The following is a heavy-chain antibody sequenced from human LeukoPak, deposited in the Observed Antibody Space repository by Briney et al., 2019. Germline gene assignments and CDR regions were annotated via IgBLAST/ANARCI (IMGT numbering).Heavy chain of an antibody. J-gene: IGHJ4*02. D-gene: IGHD6-13*01. CDR1: GFTFSSYA. CDR3: AKDQVGGSRWYYFDY. CDR2: IGDSGGST. V-gene: IGHV3-23*01. Sequence: PGGSLRLSCVASGFTFSSYAMSWVRQAPGKGLEWVSGIGDSGGSTYYADSVKGRFTISRDNSKNTLYLQMNSLRAEDTGVYYCAKDQVGGSRWYYFDYWGQGTPVTVSS.